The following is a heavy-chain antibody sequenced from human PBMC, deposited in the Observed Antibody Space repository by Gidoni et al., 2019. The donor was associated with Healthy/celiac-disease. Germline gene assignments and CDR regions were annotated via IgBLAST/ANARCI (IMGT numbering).Heavy chain of an antibody. CDR3: AKAPVRVVIAPEYYFDY. J-gene: IGHJ4*02. CDR2: ISYDGSNK. CDR1: GFTFRSYG. Sequence: QVQLVESGGGVVQPGRSLRLSCEASGFTFRSYGMHWVRQAPGKGLEWLAVISYDGSNKYYADSVKGRFTISRDNSKNTLYLQMNSLRAEDTAVYYCAKAPVRVVIAPEYYFDYWGQGTLVTVSS. D-gene: IGHD2-21*01. V-gene: IGHV3-30*18.